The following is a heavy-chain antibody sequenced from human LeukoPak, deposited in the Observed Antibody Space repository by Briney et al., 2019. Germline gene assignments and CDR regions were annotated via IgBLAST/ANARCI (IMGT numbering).Heavy chain of an antibody. D-gene: IGHD2-21*02. CDR2: IDRGGST. Sequence: GGSLRLSCAASGFAVSSYHMSWVRQAPGKGLEWVSVIDRGGSTYYADSVKGRVIISRDNSKNMLYLQMNTMRAEDTAVYYCASICGGDCDYWGQGTLVTVSS. J-gene: IGHJ4*02. CDR1: GFAVSSYH. V-gene: IGHV3-66*01. CDR3: ASICGGDCDY.